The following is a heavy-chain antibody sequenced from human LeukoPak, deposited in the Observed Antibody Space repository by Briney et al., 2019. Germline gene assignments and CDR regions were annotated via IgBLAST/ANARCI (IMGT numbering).Heavy chain of an antibody. CDR3: AKDIEPYYYGSGSPILGY. CDR2: ISWNSGSI. J-gene: IGHJ4*02. V-gene: IGHV3-9*01. CDR1: GFIFDDYA. D-gene: IGHD3-10*01. Sequence: GGSLRLSCAVSGFIFDDYAMHWVRQAPGRGLEWVSGISWNSGSIGYADSVKGRFTISRDNAKNSLYLQMNSLRAEDTALYYCAKDIEPYYYGSGSPILGYWGQGTLVTVSS.